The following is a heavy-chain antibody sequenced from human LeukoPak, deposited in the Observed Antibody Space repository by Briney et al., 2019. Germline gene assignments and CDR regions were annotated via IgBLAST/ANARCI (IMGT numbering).Heavy chain of an antibody. CDR3: AGRYFDWLLYRGDDAFDI. V-gene: IGHV4-4*07. Sequence: PSETLSLTCTVSGGSISSYYWSWIRQPAGKGLEWIGRIYTSGSTNYNPSLKSRVTMSVDTSENQFSLKLSSVTAADTAVYYCAGRYFDWLLYRGDDAFDIWGQGTMVTVSS. CDR1: GGSISSYY. CDR2: IYTSGST. J-gene: IGHJ3*02. D-gene: IGHD3-9*01.